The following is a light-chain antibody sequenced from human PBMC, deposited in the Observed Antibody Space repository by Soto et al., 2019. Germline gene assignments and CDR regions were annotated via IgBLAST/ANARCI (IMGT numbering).Light chain of an antibody. CDR2: GAS. J-gene: IGKJ2*01. CDR1: QSVSSN. V-gene: IGKV3-15*01. CDR3: QQYNNWPPEYT. Sequence: EIVMTQSPATLSVSPGERATLSCRASQSVSSNLAWYQQKPGQAPRLLIYGASTRATGIPARFSGSGSGTECTLTISSLQSEDFAVYSCQQYNNWPPEYTFGQGTKLEIK.